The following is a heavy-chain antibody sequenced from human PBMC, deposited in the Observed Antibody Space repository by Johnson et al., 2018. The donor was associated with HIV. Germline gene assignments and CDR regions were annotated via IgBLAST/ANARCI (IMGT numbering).Heavy chain of an antibody. CDR1: GFTFSSYA. J-gene: IGHJ3*02. D-gene: IGHD3-10*01. CDR2: ISYDGSNK. CDR3: ASDGRDLFTRGSFDI. V-gene: IGHV3-30-3*01. Sequence: QMLLVESGGGVVQPGRSLRLSCAASGFTFSSYAMHWVRQAPGKGLEWVAVISYDGSNKYYADSVKGRFTISRDNSKNTLYLNMNSLRPEDTAVYYCASDGRDLFTRGSFDILGQGTMVTVSS.